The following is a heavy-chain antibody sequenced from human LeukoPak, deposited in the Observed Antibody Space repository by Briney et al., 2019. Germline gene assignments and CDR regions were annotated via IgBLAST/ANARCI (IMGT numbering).Heavy chain of an antibody. CDR3: ARALGPAGYRWWFDP. CDR2: MNPNSGNT. V-gene: IGHV1-8*03. J-gene: IGHJ5*02. CDR1: GYTFTSYG. D-gene: IGHD2-2*01. Sequence: ASVKVSCKASGYTFTSYGISWVRQATGQGLEWMGWMNPNSGNTGYAQKFQGRVTITRNPSISTAYMEMSGLRYEDTAVYYCARALGPAGYRWWFDPWGQGTLVTVSS.